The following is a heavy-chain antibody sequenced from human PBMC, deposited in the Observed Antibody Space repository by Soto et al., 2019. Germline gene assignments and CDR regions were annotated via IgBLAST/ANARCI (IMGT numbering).Heavy chain of an antibody. CDR2: ISYDGSNK. D-gene: IGHD1-26*01. CDR3: AKSQRYPVPFDY. V-gene: IGHV3-30*18. J-gene: IGHJ4*01. Sequence: QVQLVESGGGVVQPGRSLRLSCAASGFTFSSYGMHWVRQAPGKGLEWVAVISYDGSNKYYADSVKGRFTISRDNSKNTLYLQMYSLRAEDTAVSYCAKSQRYPVPFDYWGHGTLVTVSS. CDR1: GFTFSSYG.